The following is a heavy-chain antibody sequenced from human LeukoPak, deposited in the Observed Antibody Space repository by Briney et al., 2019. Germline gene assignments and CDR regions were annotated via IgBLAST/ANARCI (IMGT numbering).Heavy chain of an antibody. J-gene: IGHJ4*02. D-gene: IGHD1-26*01. CDR2: IKQDGSEK. CDR3: ARVYSFNFDY. Sequence: GGSLRLSCAASGFTFSDYYMSWIRQAPGKGLEWVPSIKQDGSEKYFADSGKGRFTISRDSATNSLYLQMNSLRAEDTAVYYCARVYSFNFDYWGQGTLVTVSS. V-gene: IGHV3-7*01. CDR1: GFTFSDYY.